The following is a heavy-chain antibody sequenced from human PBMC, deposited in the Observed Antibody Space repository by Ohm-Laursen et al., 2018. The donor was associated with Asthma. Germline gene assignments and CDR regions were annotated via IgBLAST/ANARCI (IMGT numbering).Heavy chain of an antibody. Sequence: TLSLTCTVSGGSITSVNYFWSWIRQHPGGGLEWIAYIYYSGLTYSNPSLRSRVIISVDTSKNQFSLNLTSVTAADTAVYYCARGAFYYESTGYYFFDHWGQGALVTVSS. J-gene: IGHJ4*02. CDR1: GGSITSVNYF. V-gene: IGHV4-31*03. D-gene: IGHD3-22*01. CDR2: IYYSGLT. CDR3: ARGAFYYESTGYYFFDH.